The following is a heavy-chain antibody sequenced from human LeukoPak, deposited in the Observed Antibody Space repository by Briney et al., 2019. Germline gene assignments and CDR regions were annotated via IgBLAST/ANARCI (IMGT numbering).Heavy chain of an antibody. CDR2: ISYDGSNK. V-gene: IGHV3-30*04. CDR1: GFTFSSYA. J-gene: IGHJ4*02. Sequence: GGSLRLSCAASGFTFSSYAMHWVRQAPGKGLEWVAVISYDGSNKYYADSVKGRFTISRDNSKDTLYLQMNSLRAEDTAVYYCAKVKGNYDSSPFDYWGQGTLVTVSS. CDR3: AKVKGNYDSSPFDY. D-gene: IGHD3-22*01.